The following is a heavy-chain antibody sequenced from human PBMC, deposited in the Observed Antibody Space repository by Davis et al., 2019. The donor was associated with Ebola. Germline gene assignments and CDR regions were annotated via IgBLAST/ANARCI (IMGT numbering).Heavy chain of an antibody. V-gene: IGHV3-74*01. J-gene: IGHJ5*02. CDR2: INSDGGST. CDR3: ARGGSSSRERWFDP. D-gene: IGHD1-26*01. CDR1: GFTFSGYW. Sequence: GESLKISCAASGFTFSGYWMHWVRQAPGKGLVWVSRINSDGGSTSYADSVKGRFTISRDNAKNTLYVQMNSLRAEDTAVYYCARGGSSSRERWFDPWGQGTLVTVSS.